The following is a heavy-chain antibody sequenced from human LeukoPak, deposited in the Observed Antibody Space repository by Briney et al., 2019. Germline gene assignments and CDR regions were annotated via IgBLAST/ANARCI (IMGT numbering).Heavy chain of an antibody. CDR2: IYHSGST. J-gene: IGHJ4*02. CDR3: ARAGWYTLDN. V-gene: IGHV4-4*02. CDR1: GASIGSSNW. D-gene: IGHD2-15*01. Sequence: TTSETLSLTCAVSGASIGSSNWLSWVRQPPGKGLEWIGEIYHSGSTNYNPSLKSRVTISVDNSKNQFSLKMSSMTAADTAVYYCARAGWYTLDNWGQGTLVTVSS.